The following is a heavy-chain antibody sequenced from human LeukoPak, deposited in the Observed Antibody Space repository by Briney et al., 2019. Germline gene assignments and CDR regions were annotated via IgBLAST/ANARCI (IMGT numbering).Heavy chain of an antibody. D-gene: IGHD3-10*01. CDR1: GYTFTGYY. V-gene: IGHV1-2*02. J-gene: IGHJ4*02. Sequence: ASVKVSCKASGYTFTGYYMHWVRQAPGQGLEWMGWINPNSGGTNYAQKFQGRVTMTRDTSISTAYMELSRLRSDDTAVYYCATMAQLAWFGDPPDYWGQGTLVTVSS. CDR2: INPNSGGT. CDR3: ATMAQLAWFGDPPDY.